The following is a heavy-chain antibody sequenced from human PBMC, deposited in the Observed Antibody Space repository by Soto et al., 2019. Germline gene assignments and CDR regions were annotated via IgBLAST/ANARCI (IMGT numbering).Heavy chain of an antibody. CDR3: AMPRFLEWFGHRYYYYGMDV. D-gene: IGHD3-3*01. CDR1: GFTFSSYG. J-gene: IGHJ6*02. V-gene: IGHV3-30*03. Sequence: GGSLRLSCAASGFTFSSYGMHWVRQAPGKGLEWVAVISYDGSNKYYADSVKGRFNISRDKSKNTLYLQMNSLRAEDTAVYYCAMPRFLEWFGHRYYYYGMDVWGQGTTVTVSS. CDR2: ISYDGSNK.